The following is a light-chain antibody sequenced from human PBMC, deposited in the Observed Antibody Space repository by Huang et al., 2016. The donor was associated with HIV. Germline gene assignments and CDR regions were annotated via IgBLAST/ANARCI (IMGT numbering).Light chain of an antibody. CDR2: DAS. J-gene: IGKJ1*01. Sequence: EIVLTQSPATLSLSPGERATLSCRASQSVSSYLAWYQQKPRQAPRLLIYDASNRATGIPARFSGSVSGTDFTLTISSLEPEDLAVYYCQQRGNWPQTFGQGTKVEIK. CDR3: QQRGNWPQT. CDR1: QSVSSY. V-gene: IGKV3-11*01.